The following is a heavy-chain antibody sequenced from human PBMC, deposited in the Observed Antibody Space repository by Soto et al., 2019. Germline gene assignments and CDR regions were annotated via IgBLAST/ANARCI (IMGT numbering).Heavy chain of an antibody. CDR2: INPNSGAT. CDR3: ARGGGTILAPLP. D-gene: IGHD3-3*01. V-gene: IGHV1-2*02. CDR1: GYTFTGYF. Sequence: ASVKVSCKASGYTFTGYFIHWVRQAPGQGLEWMGWINPNSGATKYAQKFQGGVTMTRDTSISTAYMELTLLRSDDTAIYYCARGGGTILAPLPWGEGTLVTVSS. J-gene: IGHJ5*02.